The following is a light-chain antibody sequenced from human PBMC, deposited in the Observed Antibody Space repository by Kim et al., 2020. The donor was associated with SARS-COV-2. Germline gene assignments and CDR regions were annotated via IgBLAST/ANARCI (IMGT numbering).Light chain of an antibody. CDR2: EVS. J-gene: IGLJ2*01. CDR3: RSYAGSNHVV. CDR1: SSDVGGYNY. V-gene: IGLV2-8*01. Sequence: QSALTQPPSASGSPGQSVTISCTGTSSDVGGYNYVSWYQQHPGKAPKLMIYEVSQRPSGVPDRFSGSKSGNTASLTVSGLQDDDEADYYCRSYAGSNHVVFGGGTQLTVL.